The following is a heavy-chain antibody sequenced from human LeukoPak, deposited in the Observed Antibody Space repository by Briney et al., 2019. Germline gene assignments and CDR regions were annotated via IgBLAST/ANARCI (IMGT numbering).Heavy chain of an antibody. CDR2: ISWNSGSI. Sequence: GGSLRLSCAASGFTFDDYAMHWVRQAPGKDLEWVSTISWNSGSIGYADSVKGRFTISRDNANNSLYLQMNSLRAEDTAFYYCAKGFRRSPSGMDVWGQGTTVTVSS. J-gene: IGHJ6*02. CDR3: AKGFRRSPSGMDV. V-gene: IGHV3-9*01. CDR1: GFTFDDYA. D-gene: IGHD2-21*01.